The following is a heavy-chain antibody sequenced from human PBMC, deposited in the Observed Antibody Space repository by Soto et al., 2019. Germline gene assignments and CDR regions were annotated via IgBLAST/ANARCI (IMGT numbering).Heavy chain of an antibody. D-gene: IGHD3-22*01. J-gene: IGHJ5*01. CDR3: ATRGQGFYDGSGHA. Sequence: GGSLRLSCAASGFTFSIYAMSWVRQAPGEGLEWVSAISDSGDKTYYADSVKGRFTISRDNTKNVLHLQMDSLTAEDTAVYYCATRGQGFYDGSGHAWGHGTLVTVSS. CDR1: GFTFSIYA. V-gene: IGHV3-23*01. CDR2: ISDSGDKT.